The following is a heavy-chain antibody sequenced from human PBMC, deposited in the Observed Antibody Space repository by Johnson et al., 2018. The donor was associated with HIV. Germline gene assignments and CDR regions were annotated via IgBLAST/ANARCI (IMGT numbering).Heavy chain of an antibody. J-gene: IGHJ3*02. CDR2: IGYDGNAT. CDR3: ARVRIGRENAFDI. V-gene: IGHV3-30*04. CDR1: GFTFRSYA. D-gene: IGHD1-26*01. Sequence: QVQLVESGGGVVQPGRSLRLSCAASGFTFRSYAMPWARQAPGKGLEWVAAIGYDGNATHYADSVNGRFTLSRDNSRNTLYLHLNSLRAVDTAVYYCARVRIGRENAFDIWGQGTMVTVSS.